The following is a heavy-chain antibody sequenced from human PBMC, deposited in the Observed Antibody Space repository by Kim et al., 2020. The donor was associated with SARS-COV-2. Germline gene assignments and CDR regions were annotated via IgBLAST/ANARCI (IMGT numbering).Heavy chain of an antibody. CDR3: AKGVLVVPAASFDY. V-gene: IGHV3-23*01. J-gene: IGHJ4*02. D-gene: IGHD2-2*01. Sequence: ADPVKGRFTISRDNSKNTLYLQMNSLRAEDTAVYYCAKGVLVVPAASFDYWGQGTLVTVSS.